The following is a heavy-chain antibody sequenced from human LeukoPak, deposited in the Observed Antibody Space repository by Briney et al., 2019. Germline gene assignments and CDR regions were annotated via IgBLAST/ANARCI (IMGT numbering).Heavy chain of an antibody. CDR2: ISSGGNT. CDR3: AREVRGYYFDY. D-gene: IGHD5-12*01. Sequence: PGGSLRLSCAASGFTVTSNYMTWVRQAPGKGLEWVSVISSGGNTYYADSVKGRFTISRDNSKNTVYLQMSGLRAEDTAVYYCAREVRGYYFDYWGQGTLVTAS. J-gene: IGHJ4*02. CDR1: GFTVTSNY. V-gene: IGHV3-53*01.